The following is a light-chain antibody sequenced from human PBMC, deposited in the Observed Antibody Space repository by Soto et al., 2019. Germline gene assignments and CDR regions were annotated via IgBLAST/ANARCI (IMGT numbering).Light chain of an antibody. V-gene: IGKV3-20*01. CDR2: GAS. CDR1: QSVSSSY. CDR3: QQYGISPPYT. J-gene: IGKJ2*01. Sequence: EIVLTQSPGTLSLSPGERATLSCRASQSVSSSYLAWYQQKPGQAPRLLIYGASSRATGIPDRFSGSGSGTDFTLTIIRLAPEDFAVYYCQQYGISPPYTFGQGTKLEIK.